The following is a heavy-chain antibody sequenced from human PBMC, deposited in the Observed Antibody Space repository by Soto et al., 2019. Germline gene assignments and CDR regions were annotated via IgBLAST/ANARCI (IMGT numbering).Heavy chain of an antibody. CDR2: IRSKSYRGTT. CDR3: TRSSGQYFYYGMDV. Sequence: PGGSLRLSCTASGFTFCDYAMTWVRQAPGKGLEWVGFIRSKSYRGTTEYAASVTGRFTISRDDSTSIAYVQMCSLKTEDTAVFYCTRSSGQYFYYGMDVSGQGTTVTVSS. CDR1: GFTFCDYA. V-gene: IGHV3-49*04. J-gene: IGHJ6*02.